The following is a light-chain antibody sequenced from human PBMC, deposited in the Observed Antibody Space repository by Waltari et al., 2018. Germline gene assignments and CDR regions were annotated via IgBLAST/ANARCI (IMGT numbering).Light chain of an antibody. CDR3: QLRTGWPMT. V-gene: IGKV3-11*01. CDR2: AAT. J-gene: IGKJ5*01. Sequence: EVVLTQSPATLSLSPGARATLSCRASQGVSDSLAWYRQKPGQAPSLLIYAATTRAAGTPDRFSGSGSGTDFTLTIISLEPEDFAVYYCQLRTGWPMTFGQGTRLYIK. CDR1: QGVSDS.